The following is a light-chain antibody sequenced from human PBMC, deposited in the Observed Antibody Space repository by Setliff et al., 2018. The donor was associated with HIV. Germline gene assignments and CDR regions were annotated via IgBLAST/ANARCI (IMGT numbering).Light chain of an antibody. V-gene: IGLV2-14*03. CDR1: SSDIGGYNY. CDR2: DVS. CDR3: CSYTTSITYV. J-gene: IGLJ1*01. Sequence: SALTQPASVSGSPGQSITISCTGTSSDIGGYNYVSWYQQHPGKAPKLMIYDVSNRPSGVSDRFSGSKSGNTASLTISGLQAEDEADYYCCSYTTSITYVFGTGTKGTVL.